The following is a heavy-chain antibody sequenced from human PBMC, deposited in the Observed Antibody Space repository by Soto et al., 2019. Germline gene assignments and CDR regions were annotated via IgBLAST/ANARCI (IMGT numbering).Heavy chain of an antibody. D-gene: IGHD3-22*01. CDR1: GYSISSCYY. Sequence: LTGAVSGYSISSCYYWGWIRQPPGKGLEWIGSIYHSGSTYYNLSLKSRVTISVDTSKSQFSLKLSSVTAADTAVYYCARDTSGYYYNWFDPWGQGTLVTVSS. V-gene: IGHV4-38-2*02. J-gene: IGHJ5*02. CDR3: ARDTSGYYYNWFDP. CDR2: IYHSGST.